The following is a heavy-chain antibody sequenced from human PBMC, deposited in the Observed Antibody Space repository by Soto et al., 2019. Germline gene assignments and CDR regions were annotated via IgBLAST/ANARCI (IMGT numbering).Heavy chain of an antibody. CDR1: GFTFSSYG. V-gene: IGHV3-30*18. CDR2: ISYDGSNK. CDR3: AKGLRWDILTGSHKPFDP. Sequence: PGGSLRLSCAASGFTFSSYGMHWVRQAPGKGLEWVAVISYDGSNKYYADSVKGRFTISRDNSKNTLYLQMNSLRAEDTAVYYCAKGLRWDILTGSHKPFDPWGQGTLVTVSS. D-gene: IGHD3-9*01. J-gene: IGHJ5*02.